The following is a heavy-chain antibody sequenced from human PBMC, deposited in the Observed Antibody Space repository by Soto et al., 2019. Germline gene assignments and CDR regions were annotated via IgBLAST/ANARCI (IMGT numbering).Heavy chain of an antibody. CDR3: ARNWYYYDSSGYPDY. Sequence: PSETLSLSCTVSGGSISSGPYYWAWIRQPPGKGLEWIASIHFSGRTYYNPSLRSRVTISVDTSKNQFSLKLSSVTAADTAVYYCARNWYYYDSSGYPDYWGQGTLVTVSS. D-gene: IGHD3-22*01. J-gene: IGHJ4*02. CDR1: GGSISSGPYY. V-gene: IGHV4-39*01. CDR2: IHFSGRT.